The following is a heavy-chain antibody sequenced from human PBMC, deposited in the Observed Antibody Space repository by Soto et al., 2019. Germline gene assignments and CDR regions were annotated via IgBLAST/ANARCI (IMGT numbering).Heavy chain of an antibody. CDR3: AADSSGYFL. V-gene: IGHV4-31*03. CDR2: IYYSGST. D-gene: IGHD3-22*01. Sequence: SETLSLTCTVSGGSISSGGYYRSWIRQHPGKGLEWIGYIYYSGSTHYNPSLKSRVTISVDTSKNQFSLKLSSVTAADTAVYYCAADSSGYFLWGQGTLVTVSS. CDR1: GGSISSGGYY. J-gene: IGHJ4*02.